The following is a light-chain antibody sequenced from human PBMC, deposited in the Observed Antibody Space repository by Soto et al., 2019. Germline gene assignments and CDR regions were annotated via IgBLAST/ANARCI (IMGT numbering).Light chain of an antibody. J-gene: IGKJ1*01. V-gene: IGKV3-11*01. CDR2: DGS. CDR1: QSISSY. CDR3: QQRTDLPWT. Sequence: ELVMTQSPATLSLSRGERATLSGRVSQSISSYLAWYQQKPGQAPRLLTYDGSNRATGIPARFSGSGYGTDFTLTSSSLAPEDVAVYYCQQRTDLPWTVGQGTEVQ.